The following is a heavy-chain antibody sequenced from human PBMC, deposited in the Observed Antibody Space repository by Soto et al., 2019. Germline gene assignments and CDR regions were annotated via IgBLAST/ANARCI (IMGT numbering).Heavy chain of an antibody. J-gene: IGHJ4*02. D-gene: IGHD2-15*01. V-gene: IGHV3-33*01. CDR3: AAWAEGATEVH. CDR2: IWYDASKQ. Sequence: GSLRLSCETSGFRFGVYGMHWVRQAPGKGLEWVAVIWYDASKQFYAASVEGRFTISRDNSKAILYLQMNSLRAEDTAVYYCAAWAEGATEVHWGQGTLVTVPS. CDR1: GFRFGVYG.